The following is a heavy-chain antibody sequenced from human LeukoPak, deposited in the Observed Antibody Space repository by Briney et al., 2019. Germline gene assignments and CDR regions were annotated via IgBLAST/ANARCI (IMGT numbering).Heavy chain of an antibody. V-gene: IGHV3-23*01. CDR1: GFTFSSYA. CDR3: ARRPRVGYDNSGSDY. Sequence: PGGSLRLSCAASGFTFSSYAMSWVRQAPGKGLEWVSGISGIGDNTYYADSVKGRFTISRDNSKNTLNLQMNSLRVEDTAVYYCARRPRVGYDNSGSDYWGQGTLVTVSS. CDR2: ISGIGDNT. D-gene: IGHD3-22*01. J-gene: IGHJ4*01.